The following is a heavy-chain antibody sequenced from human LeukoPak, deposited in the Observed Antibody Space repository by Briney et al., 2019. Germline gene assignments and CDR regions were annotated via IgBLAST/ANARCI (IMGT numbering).Heavy chain of an antibody. CDR2: VFNGGTT. CDR3: ATRPAGSTWYGVFDY. D-gene: IGHD6-13*01. Sequence: PSETLSLTCSVSGGSLNSHYWSWIRQPPGKGLEWNGYVFNGGTTTYIPHIMSRVTMSVETSRDQFSLRLSSVTAADTAIYYCATRPAGSTWYGVFDYWSQGTLVTVSS. V-gene: IGHV4-59*11. CDR1: GGSLNSHY. J-gene: IGHJ4*02.